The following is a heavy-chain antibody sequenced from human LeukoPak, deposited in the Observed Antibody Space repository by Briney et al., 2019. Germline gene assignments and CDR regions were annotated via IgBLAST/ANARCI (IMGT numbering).Heavy chain of an antibody. Sequence: GGSLRLSCAASGITLSDHYMSWIRQAPGKGPEWVSYITTGGRTMYYADSVRGRFTIYGDNAKNSLYLQMNSLRADDTAVYFCARIHRSNWFDPWGQGTLVTVSS. CDR2: ITTGGRTM. V-gene: IGHV3-11*01. CDR1: GITLSDHY. D-gene: IGHD5-18*01. J-gene: IGHJ5*02. CDR3: ARIHRSNWFDP.